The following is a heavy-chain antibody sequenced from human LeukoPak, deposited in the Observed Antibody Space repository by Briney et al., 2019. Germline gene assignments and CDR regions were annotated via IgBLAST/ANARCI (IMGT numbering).Heavy chain of an antibody. D-gene: IGHD1-1*01. CDR3: ARGEKGTEEFDY. J-gene: IGHJ4*02. Sequence: ASVKVSCKASGYTITSNGISWVRHPPGQGLEWMGWISAYNGNTNYAQKLQGRVTMTTDTSTSTAYMELRSLRSDDTAVYYCARGEKGTEEFDYWGQGTLVTVSA. CDR2: ISAYNGNT. CDR1: GYTITSNG. V-gene: IGHV1-18*01.